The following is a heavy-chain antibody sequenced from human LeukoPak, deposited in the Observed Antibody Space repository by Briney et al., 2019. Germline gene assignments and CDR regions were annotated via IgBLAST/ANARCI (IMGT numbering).Heavy chain of an antibody. J-gene: IGHJ2*01. CDR2: ISATTSYI. V-gene: IGHV3-21*01. CDR1: GFTFSSHS. CDR3: ASGYWYFDL. Sequence: KTGGSLRLSCAASGFTFSSHSMNWVRRAPGRGLEWVSSISATTSYIYYADSVKGRFTISRDNAKNSLSLQMNSLRAEDTAVYYCASGYWYFDLWGRGTLVTVSS.